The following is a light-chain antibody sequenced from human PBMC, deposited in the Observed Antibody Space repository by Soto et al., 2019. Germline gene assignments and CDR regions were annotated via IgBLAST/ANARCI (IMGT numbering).Light chain of an antibody. V-gene: IGKV1-6*01. J-gene: IGKJ1*01. CDR3: LQDSNYPRT. CDR1: QDIRAA. CDR2: GTS. Sequence: AIQMTQSPSSLSASVGDRITITCRASQDIRAALGWYQQKPGTAPTLLIYGTSTLQSGVPSRFSGSGSGTDFTLTSSSRQPEDFATYYCLQDSNYPRTFGQGTKVETK.